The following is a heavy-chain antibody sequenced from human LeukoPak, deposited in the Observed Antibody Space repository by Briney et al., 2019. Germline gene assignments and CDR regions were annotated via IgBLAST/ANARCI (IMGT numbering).Heavy chain of an antibody. Sequence: PGGSLRLSCAASGFTFSSYAMSWVRQAPGKGLEWVSVIYSGGSTYYADSVKGRFTISRDNSKNTLYLQMNSLRAEDTAVYYCARDRRDYSSSWYSLEDYWGQGTLVTVSS. CDR2: IYSGGST. CDR1: GFTFSSYA. D-gene: IGHD6-13*01. V-gene: IGHV3-66*01. J-gene: IGHJ4*02. CDR3: ARDRRDYSSSWYSLEDY.